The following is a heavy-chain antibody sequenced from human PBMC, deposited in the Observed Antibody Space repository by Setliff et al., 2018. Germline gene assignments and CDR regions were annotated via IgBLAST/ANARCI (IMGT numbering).Heavy chain of an antibody. Sequence: SETLSLTCTVSAGSISSSSYYWGWIRQPPGKGLEWIATIHYSGSTYYNPSLKSRVTTSVDTSKNQFSLKLSSVTAADAAVYYCARQGRKSDSRGYYYWTDFDYWGQGALVTV. J-gene: IGHJ4*02. CDR2: IHYSGST. CDR3: ARQGRKSDSRGYYYWTDFDY. CDR1: AGSISSSSYY. D-gene: IGHD3-22*01. V-gene: IGHV4-39*01.